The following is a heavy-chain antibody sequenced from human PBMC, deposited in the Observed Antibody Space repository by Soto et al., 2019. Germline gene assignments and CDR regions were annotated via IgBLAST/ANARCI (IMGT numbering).Heavy chain of an antibody. V-gene: IGHV4-34*01. CDR3: ARGRRYSSSWYVDY. Sequence: PSETLSLTCAVYGGSFSGYCWSWIRQPPGKGLEWIGEINHSGSTNYNPSLKSRVTISVDTSKNQFSLKLSSVTAADSAVYYCARGRRYSSSWYVDYWGQGTLVTVSS. D-gene: IGHD6-13*01. CDR1: GGSFSGYC. J-gene: IGHJ4*02. CDR2: INHSGST.